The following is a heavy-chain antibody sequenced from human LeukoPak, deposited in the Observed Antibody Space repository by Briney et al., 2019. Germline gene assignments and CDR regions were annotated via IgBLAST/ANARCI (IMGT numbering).Heavy chain of an antibody. CDR2: IYSGGGT. J-gene: IGHJ4*02. CDR1: GSTVSSNY. D-gene: IGHD6-19*01. Sequence: GGSLRLSCAASGSTVSSNYMNWVRQAPGKGLEWVSVIYSGGGTCYADSVKGRFTISRDDSKNTLYLQMNSLRAEDTAVYYCTRAVSGGRWDRGQGTLVTVSS. CDR3: TRAVSGGRWD. V-gene: IGHV3-53*01.